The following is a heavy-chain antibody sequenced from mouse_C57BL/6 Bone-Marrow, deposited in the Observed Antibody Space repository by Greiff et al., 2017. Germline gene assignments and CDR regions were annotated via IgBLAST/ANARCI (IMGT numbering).Heavy chain of an antibody. D-gene: IGHD1-1*01. CDR3: ARDGSSSWVAY. V-gene: IGHV1-82*01. CDR1: GYAFSSSW. Sequence: VQLQESGPELVKPGASVKISCKASGYAFSSSWLNWVKQRPGKGLEWIGRIYPGDGDTNYNGKFKGKATLTADKSSSTAYMQLSSLTSEDSAVYFCARDGSSSWVAYWGQGTLVTVSA. CDR2: IYPGDGDT. J-gene: IGHJ3*01.